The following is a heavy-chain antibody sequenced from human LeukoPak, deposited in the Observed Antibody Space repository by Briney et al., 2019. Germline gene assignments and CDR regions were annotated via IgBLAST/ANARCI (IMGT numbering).Heavy chain of an antibody. Sequence: ASVKVSCKASGYPFSTYDINWVRQATGQGLEWMGWVNPKSGNTAYAQRFQGRVTMTRNASINTIYMELSSLRSEDTAVYYCARGRDYYDSSGYWGQGTLDTVSS. CDR2: VNPKSGNT. CDR3: ARGRDYYDSSGY. V-gene: IGHV1-8*01. CDR1: GYPFSTYD. J-gene: IGHJ4*02. D-gene: IGHD3-22*01.